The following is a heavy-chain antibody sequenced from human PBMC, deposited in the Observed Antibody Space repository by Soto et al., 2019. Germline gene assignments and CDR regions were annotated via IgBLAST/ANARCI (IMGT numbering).Heavy chain of an antibody. CDR1: GYIFYIYW. D-gene: IGHD3-16*01. Sequence: PGESLKISCKPSGYIFYIYWIGWVRQMPGKGLYLMVVIFLGVSDTRYNSSFQGQVTISVDKSTSTVSLTLNSLESSDTAIYYFACPEIPTRSDDYDYPFDLWGQGTLVTVSS. V-gene: IGHV5-51*01. CDR2: IFLGVSDT. J-gene: IGHJ5*02. CDR3: ACPEIPTRSDDYDYPFDL.